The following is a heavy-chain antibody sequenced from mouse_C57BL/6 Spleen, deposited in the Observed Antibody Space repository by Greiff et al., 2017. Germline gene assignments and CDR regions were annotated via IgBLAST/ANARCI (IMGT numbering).Heavy chain of an antibody. V-gene: IGHV1-22*01. D-gene: IGHD2-4*01. CDR1: GYTFTDYN. CDR3: APIYYDYDEDFDY. Sequence: EVQLQQSGPELVKPGASVKMSCKASGYTFTDYNMHWVKQSHGKSLEWIGYINPNNGGTSYNQKFKGKATLTVNKSSSTAYMELRSLTSEDSAVYYCAPIYYDYDEDFDYWGQGTTLTVSS. J-gene: IGHJ2*01. CDR2: INPNNGGT.